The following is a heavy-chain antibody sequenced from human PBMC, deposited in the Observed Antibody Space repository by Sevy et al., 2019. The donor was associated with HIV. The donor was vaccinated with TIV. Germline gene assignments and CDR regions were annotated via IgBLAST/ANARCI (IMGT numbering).Heavy chain of an antibody. CDR1: GLSISSDYY. CDR3: ARDYYGSGSYYEFVY. D-gene: IGHD3-10*01. J-gene: IGHJ4*02. Sequence: SENLSLTCTVSGLSISSDYYWGWIRQPPGKGLEWIGSIYDGGSTYYNPSLKSRDTISIDTSKNQFSLKLSSVTAADTAVYYCARDYYGSGSYYEFVYWGQGSLVTVSS. CDR2: IYDGGST. V-gene: IGHV4-38-2*02.